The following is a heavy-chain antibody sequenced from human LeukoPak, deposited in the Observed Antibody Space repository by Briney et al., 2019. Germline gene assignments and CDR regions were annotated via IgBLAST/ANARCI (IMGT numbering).Heavy chain of an antibody. V-gene: IGHV3-30*04. CDR1: GFTFSSYA. CDR2: ISYDGSNK. J-gene: IGHJ3*02. CDR3: ASEGETTDAFDI. Sequence: PGGSLRLSCAASGFTFSSYAMHWVRQAPGKGLEWVAVISYDGSNKYYADSVKGRFTISRDNSKNTLYLQMNSLRAEDTAVYYCASEGETTDAFDIWGQGTMVTVSS. D-gene: IGHD4-11*01.